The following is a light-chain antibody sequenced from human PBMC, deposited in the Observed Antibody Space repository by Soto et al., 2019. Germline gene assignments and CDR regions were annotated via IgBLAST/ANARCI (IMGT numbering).Light chain of an antibody. J-gene: IGLJ1*01. V-gene: IGLV2-23*01. CDR2: EGS. CDR1: SSDVGSYNL. CDR3: CSYTSSNTYV. Sequence: QSALTQPASVSGSPGQSITLSCTGTSSDVGSYNLVSWYQQHPGKAPKLILYEGSERPSGVSNRLSGSKSGNTASLTISGLQAEDEADYYCCSYTSSNTYVFGTGTKLTVL.